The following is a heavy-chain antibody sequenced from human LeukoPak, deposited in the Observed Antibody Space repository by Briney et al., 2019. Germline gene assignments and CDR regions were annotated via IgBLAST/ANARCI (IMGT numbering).Heavy chain of an antibody. J-gene: IGHJ6*02. CDR3: ARARSYYYGLDV. Sequence: GGSLRLSCAPSGFRFSSYAMTWVRQAPGKGLEWFSVISDSGTDTYYADSVKGPFTISRDNSKTTLYLQMNSLRTEDTAVYYCARARSYYYGLDVWGQGTTVTVSS. V-gene: IGHV3-23*01. CDR2: ISDSGTDT. CDR1: GFRFSSYA.